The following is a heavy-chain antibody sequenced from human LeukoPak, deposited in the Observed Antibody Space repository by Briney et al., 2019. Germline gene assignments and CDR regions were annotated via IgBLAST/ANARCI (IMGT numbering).Heavy chain of an antibody. Sequence: SETLSLTCTVSGGSISSSSYYWGWIRQPPGKGLEWIGSIYYSGSTYYNPSLKSRVTISVDTSKNQFSLKLSSVTAADTAVYYRARLAHNQNLAVDYWGQGTLVTVSS. CDR2: IYYSGST. D-gene: IGHD1-1*01. V-gene: IGHV4-39*01. J-gene: IGHJ4*02. CDR3: ARLAHNQNLAVDY. CDR1: GGSISSSSYY.